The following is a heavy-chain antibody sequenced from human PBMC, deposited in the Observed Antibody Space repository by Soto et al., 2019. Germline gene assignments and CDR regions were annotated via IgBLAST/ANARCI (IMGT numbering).Heavy chain of an antibody. D-gene: IGHD2-2*01. CDR3: ARACCGSTSCHGGKFEY. CDR2: ISEGGGKT. CDR1: GFTFSSNA. Sequence: PGGSLRLSCAASGFTFSSNAMSWVRQAPGKGLEWISAISEGGGKTYYADSVKGRFTISRDNSKNTLDLQMNSLRAEDTALYYCARACCGSTSCHGGKFEYWGQGTLVIVYS. V-gene: IGHV3-23*01. J-gene: IGHJ4*02.